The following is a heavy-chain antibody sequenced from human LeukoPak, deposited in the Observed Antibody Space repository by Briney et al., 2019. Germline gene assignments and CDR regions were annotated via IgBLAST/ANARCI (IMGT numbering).Heavy chain of an antibody. CDR1: GGSFSGYY. V-gene: IGHV4-34*01. D-gene: IGHD2-2*01. Sequence: SETLSLTCAVYGGSFSGYYWSWIRQPPGKGLEWIGEINHSGSTNYNPSLKSRVTISVDTSKNQFSLKLSSETAADTAVYYCARWGYCSSTSCYPMPADYYYYGMDVWGQGTTVTVSS. CDR2: INHSGST. J-gene: IGHJ6*02. CDR3: ARWGYCSSTSCYPMPADYYYYGMDV.